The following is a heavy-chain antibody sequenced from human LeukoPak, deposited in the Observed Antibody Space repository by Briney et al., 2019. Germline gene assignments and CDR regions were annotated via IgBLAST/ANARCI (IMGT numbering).Heavy chain of an antibody. V-gene: IGHV4-59*01. CDR3: ATVAVIRGVTYFDY. D-gene: IGHD3-10*01. CDR2: IHYSGST. Sequence: SETLSLTCTVSGGSMFSYYWSWIRQSPGKGLEWIGYIHYSGSTDYNPSLESRVTISVDTSKNQFSLKLRSVTAADTAVYYCATVAVIRGVTYFDYWGQGTLVTVSS. J-gene: IGHJ4*02. CDR1: GGSMFSYY.